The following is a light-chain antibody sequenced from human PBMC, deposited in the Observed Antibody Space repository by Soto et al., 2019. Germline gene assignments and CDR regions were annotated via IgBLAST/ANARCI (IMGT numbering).Light chain of an antibody. J-gene: IGKJ4*01. CDR2: AAS. V-gene: IGKV1-9*01. CDR1: QVIAIY. Sequence: IQLTQSPSSLTASVGARVTITCRASQVIAIYLAWYQQKPGEAPKLLIYAASTLYGGVPSRFSGSGSGTDFALTITSLQAEDFATYYCQQLRMYPSTFGGGTKVEIK. CDR3: QQLRMYPST.